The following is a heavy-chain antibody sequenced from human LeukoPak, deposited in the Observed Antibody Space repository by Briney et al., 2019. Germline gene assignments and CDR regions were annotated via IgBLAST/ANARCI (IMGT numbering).Heavy chain of an antibody. CDR1: GFTLRSYV. D-gene: IGHD6-6*01. V-gene: IGHV3-23*01. Sequence: GGSLRLSCVASGFTLRSYVMNWVRQTPGKGLEWVSSISGSGDSTFYADSVKGRFSISRDNSKNTLYLQVNGLRTEDTAVYYCAKGQERTRIAARPSALDFWGQGTLVTVSS. CDR3: AKGQERTRIAARPSALDF. CDR2: ISGSGDST. J-gene: IGHJ4*02.